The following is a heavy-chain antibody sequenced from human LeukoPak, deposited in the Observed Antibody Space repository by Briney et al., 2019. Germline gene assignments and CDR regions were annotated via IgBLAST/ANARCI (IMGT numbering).Heavy chain of an antibody. CDR1: GFTFSSYE. V-gene: IGHV3-48*03. CDR2: ISSSGSTI. D-gene: IGHD2-2*01. Sequence: GGSLRLSCATSGFTFSSYEMNWVRQAPGKGLEWVSYISSSGSTIYYADSVKGRFTISRDNAKNSLYLQMNSLRAEDTAVYYCAREDIVVVPAAMEGPFDIWGQGTMVTVSS. J-gene: IGHJ3*02. CDR3: AREDIVVVPAAMEGPFDI.